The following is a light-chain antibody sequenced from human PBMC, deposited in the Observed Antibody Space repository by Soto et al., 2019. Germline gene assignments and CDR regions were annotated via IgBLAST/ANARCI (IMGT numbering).Light chain of an antibody. CDR2: GAS. CDR1: QSVSSSY. J-gene: IGKJ5*01. Sequence: EIVLTQSPGTLSLSPGERATRSCRASQSVSSSYLDWYQQKPGQAPRLRIYGASSRATGIPDRFSGSGYGKVFTLTISRLEPEDFAMYGCQNSGSSPITFGQGTRLEI. V-gene: IGKV3-20*01. CDR3: QNSGSSPIT.